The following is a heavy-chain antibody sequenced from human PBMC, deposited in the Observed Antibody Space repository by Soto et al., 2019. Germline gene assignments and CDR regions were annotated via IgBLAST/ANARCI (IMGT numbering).Heavy chain of an antibody. CDR3: PGSGTPRTPDALEI. J-gene: IGHJ3*02. CDR2: TRNKAASYTT. Sequence: GGSLRLSCAASGFTFSDHYMDWVRQAPGKGLEWVGRTRNKAASYTTEYAASVKGRFTLSRDDSKNSLYLQMNSLRTEDTALSFFPGSGTPRTPDALEIWGQGPWVT. D-gene: IGHD3-10*01. CDR1: GFTFSDHY. V-gene: IGHV3-72*01.